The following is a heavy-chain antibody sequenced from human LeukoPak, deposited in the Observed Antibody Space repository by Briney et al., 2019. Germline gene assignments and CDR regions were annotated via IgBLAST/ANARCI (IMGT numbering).Heavy chain of an antibody. D-gene: IGHD1-26*01. CDR1: GFTFSTYA. CDR3: AKGKRGNFDY. V-gene: IGHV3-23*01. CDR2: ITDRGDDT. Sequence: GGSLRLSCAASGFTFSTYAMTWLRQAPGKGLEWVSAITDRGDDTYYADSVKGRFTISRDNSKNTLYLQMNSLRAEDTAVYYCAKGKRGNFDYWGQGTLVTVSS. J-gene: IGHJ4*02.